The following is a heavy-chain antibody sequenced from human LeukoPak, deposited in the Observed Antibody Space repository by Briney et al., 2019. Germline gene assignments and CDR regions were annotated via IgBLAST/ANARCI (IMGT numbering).Heavy chain of an antibody. J-gene: IGHJ4*02. Sequence: PGGSLRLSCAASGFTFSSYAMSWVRQAPGKGLEWVSAISGSGGSTYYADSVKGRFTISRDNSKNTLYLQMNSLRAEDTAVYYCAKTALTYSGSPGSPFDYWGQGTLVTVSS. CDR2: ISGSGGST. V-gene: IGHV3-23*01. CDR3: AKTALTYSGSPGSPFDY. D-gene: IGHD1-26*01. CDR1: GFTFSSYA.